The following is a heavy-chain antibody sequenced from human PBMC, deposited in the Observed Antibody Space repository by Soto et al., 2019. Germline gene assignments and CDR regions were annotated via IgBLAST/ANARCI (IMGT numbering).Heavy chain of an antibody. J-gene: IGHJ4*02. V-gene: IGHV1-58*01. CDR3: AAVSVVGATPYFDY. CDR2: IVVGSGNT. Sequence: GASVKVSCKAPGFTFTSSAVQWVRQARGQRLEWIGWIVVGSGNTNYAQKFQERVTITRDMSTSTAYMELSSLRSEDTAVYYCAAVSVVGATPYFDYWGQGTLVTVSS. CDR1: GFTFTSSA. D-gene: IGHD1-26*01.